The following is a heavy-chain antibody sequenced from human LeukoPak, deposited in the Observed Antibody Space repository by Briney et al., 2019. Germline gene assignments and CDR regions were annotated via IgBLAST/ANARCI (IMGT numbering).Heavy chain of an antibody. CDR1: GGSFSGYY. J-gene: IGHJ4*02. D-gene: IGHD5-18*01. V-gene: IGHV4-34*01. CDR2: INHSGST. Sequence: SETLSLTCAVYGGSFSGYYWSWIRRPPGKGLEWIGEINHSGSTNYNPSLKSRVTISVDTSKNQFSLKLSSVTAADTAVYYCARGRGYSYGYCPFDYWGQGTLVTVSS. CDR3: ARGRGYSYGYCPFDY.